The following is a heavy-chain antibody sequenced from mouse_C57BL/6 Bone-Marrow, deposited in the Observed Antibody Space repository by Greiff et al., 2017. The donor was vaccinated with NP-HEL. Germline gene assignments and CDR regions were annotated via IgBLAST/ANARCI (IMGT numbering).Heavy chain of an antibody. CDR3: ARGYYWLAY. J-gene: IGHJ3*01. CDR1: GFTFSDYG. V-gene: IGHV5-17*01. D-gene: IGHD2-3*01. CDR2: ISSGSSTI. Sequence: EVQGVESGGGLVKPGGSLKLSCAASGFTFSDYGMHWVRQAPEKGLEWVAYISSGSSTIYYADTVKGRFTISRDNAKNTLFLQMTSLRSEDTAMYYCARGYYWLAYWGQGTLVTVSA.